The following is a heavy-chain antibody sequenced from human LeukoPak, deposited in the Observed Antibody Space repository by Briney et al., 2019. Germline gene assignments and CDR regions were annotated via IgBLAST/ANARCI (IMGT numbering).Heavy chain of an antibody. V-gene: IGHV3-48*01. D-gene: IGHD6-19*01. CDR3: ARILDSAWGELGY. Sequence: GGSLRLSCAASGFTFSFYSMNWVRQAPGKGLEWVSYISSSSSTIYYADSVKGRFTISRDNAKNSLYLQMNSLRAEDTAVYYCARILDSAWGELGYWGQGTLVTVSS. J-gene: IGHJ4*02. CDR1: GFTFSFYS. CDR2: ISSSSSTI.